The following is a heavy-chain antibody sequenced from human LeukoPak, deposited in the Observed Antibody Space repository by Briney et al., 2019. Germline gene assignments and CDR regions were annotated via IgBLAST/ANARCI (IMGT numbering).Heavy chain of an antibody. D-gene: IGHD6-19*01. Sequence: GGSLRLSCAASGFTFSSYWMSWVRQAPGKGLEWVANIKQDGSEKYYVDSVKGRFTISRDNAKHSLHLQLNNLRVEDTAFYYCARESLSSGWPRNDYWGQGTLVTVSS. CDR3: ARESLSSGWPRNDY. J-gene: IGHJ4*02. CDR1: GFTFSSYW. CDR2: IKQDGSEK. V-gene: IGHV3-7*01.